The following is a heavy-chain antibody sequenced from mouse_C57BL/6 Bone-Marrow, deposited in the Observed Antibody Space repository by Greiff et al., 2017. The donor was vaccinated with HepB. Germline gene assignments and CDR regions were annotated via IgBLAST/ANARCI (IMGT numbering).Heavy chain of an antibody. J-gene: IGHJ1*03. CDR2: IDPANGNT. CDR1: GFNIKNTY. V-gene: IGHV14-3*01. CDR3: ARSWYSLYLYFGV. D-gene: IGHD1-1*02. Sequence: VQLQQSVAELVRPGASVKLSCTASGFNIKNTYMHWVKQRPEQGLEWIGRIDPANGNTKYAPKFQGKATITANTSSNTAYLQLSSLTAEDTALYYGARSWYSLYLYFGVWGTGTTVTVSS.